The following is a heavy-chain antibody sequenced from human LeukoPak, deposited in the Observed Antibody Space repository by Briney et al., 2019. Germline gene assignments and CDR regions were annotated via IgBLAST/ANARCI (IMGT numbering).Heavy chain of an antibody. J-gene: IGHJ4*02. V-gene: IGHV3-23*01. Sequence: PGGSLRLSCAASGFTFSSYAMSWVRQAPGKGLEWVSAISGSGGSTYYADSVKGRFTISRDNSKNTLYLQMNSLRAEDTAVYYCAKDSRFLGSGWCGDYWGQGTLVTVSS. D-gene: IGHD6-19*01. CDR2: ISGSGGST. CDR3: AKDSRFLGSGWCGDY. CDR1: GFTFSSYA.